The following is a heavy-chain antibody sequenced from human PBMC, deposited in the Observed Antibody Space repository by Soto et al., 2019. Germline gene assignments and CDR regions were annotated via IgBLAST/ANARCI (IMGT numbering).Heavy chain of an antibody. D-gene: IGHD3-10*01. V-gene: IGHV3-74*01. Sequence: EVQLVESGGGLVQPGGSLRLSCAASGFTFSSYCMHWVRQVPGKGLVWVSRIKYDGSTTTYADSVKGRFTISRDNGENTVYLQMNSLRAEETAVYYCSRGGSGTYLLDSWGQGTLVTVSS. CDR2: IKYDGSTT. CDR3: SRGGSGTYLLDS. J-gene: IGHJ4*02. CDR1: GFTFSSYC.